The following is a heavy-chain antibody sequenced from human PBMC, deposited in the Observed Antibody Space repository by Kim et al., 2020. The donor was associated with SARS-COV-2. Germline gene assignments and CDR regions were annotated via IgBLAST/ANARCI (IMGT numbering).Heavy chain of an antibody. J-gene: IGHJ4*02. CDR1: GFAFSNYA. CDR3: AKGRGSSTTSCYNY. CDR2: ISGSGDNT. V-gene: IGHV3-23*01. D-gene: IGHD2-2*02. Sequence: GGSLRLSCAASGFAFSNYAMTWVRQAPGRGLKWVSSISGSGDNTLYADSVKGRFTISRDNSNNTLYLQTNSLRADDTAVYYCAKGRGSSTTSCYNYWGPGILVTVSS.